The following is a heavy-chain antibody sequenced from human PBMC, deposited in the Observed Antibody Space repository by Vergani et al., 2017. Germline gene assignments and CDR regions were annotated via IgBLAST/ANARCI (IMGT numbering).Heavy chain of an antibody. CDR3: ARATHYYDSSGPTYYFDY. Sequence: QVQLQESCPGLVKPSETLSLTCTVSGGSISSYYWSWIRQPPGQGLEWIGYIYYSGSTNYNLSLKSRVTISVDTSKNQFSLKLSSVTAADTAVYYCARATHYYDSSGPTYYFDYWGQGTLVTVSS. CDR2: IYYSGST. CDR1: GGSISSYY. J-gene: IGHJ4*02. D-gene: IGHD3-22*01. V-gene: IGHV4-59*01.